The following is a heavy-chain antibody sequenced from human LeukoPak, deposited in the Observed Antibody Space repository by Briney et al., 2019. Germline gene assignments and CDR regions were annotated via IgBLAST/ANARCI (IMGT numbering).Heavy chain of an antibody. CDR1: GGSISIGKYY. Sequence: PSQTLSLTCTVPGGSISIGKYYWTWTRQHPGKRLEWIGYVYYIGSTYYNPSLKSRVTISLDTSKNQFSLRLTSVTAADTAIYYCARDSYGSANIWGQGTLVTVSS. CDR2: VYYIGST. J-gene: IGHJ4*02. D-gene: IGHD3-10*01. V-gene: IGHV4-31*03. CDR3: ARDSYGSANI.